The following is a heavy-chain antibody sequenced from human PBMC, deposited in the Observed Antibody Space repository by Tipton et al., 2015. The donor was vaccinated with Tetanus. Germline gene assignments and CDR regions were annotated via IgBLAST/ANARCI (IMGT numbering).Heavy chain of an antibody. CDR1: GGSISSYY. V-gene: IGHV4-59*01. D-gene: IGHD3-16*01. CDR2: IYYSGST. J-gene: IGHJ4*02. Sequence: TLSLTCTVSGGSISSYYWSWIRQPPGKGLEWIGYIYYSGSTNYNPSPKSRVTISVDTSKNQFSLKLSSVTAADTAVYYCARDPGGVSDYWGQGTLVTVSS. CDR3: ARDPGGVSDY.